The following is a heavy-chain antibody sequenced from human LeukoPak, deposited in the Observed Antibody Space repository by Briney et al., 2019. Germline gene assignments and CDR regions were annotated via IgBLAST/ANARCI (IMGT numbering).Heavy chain of an antibody. D-gene: IGHD3-10*01. CDR3: AKAGSGNFDY. V-gene: IGHV1-8*01. CDR1: GYTFISYG. Sequence: ASVKVSCKASGYTFISYGINWVRQAPGQGLEWMGWMNPNSGNTGYAQKFQGRVTITRNTSISTAYMELSSLRSEDTAVYYCAKAGSGNFDYWGQGTLVTVSS. CDR2: MNPNSGNT. J-gene: IGHJ4*02.